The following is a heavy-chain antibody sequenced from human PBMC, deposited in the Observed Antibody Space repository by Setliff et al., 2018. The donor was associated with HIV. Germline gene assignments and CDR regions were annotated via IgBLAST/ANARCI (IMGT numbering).Heavy chain of an antibody. CDR2: IFYTGST. D-gene: IGHD2-8*01. V-gene: IGHV4-39*01. CDR3: ARRGRDGVFIMFATGFDP. Sequence: ETLSLTCSVSGGSISSSTYYWGWIRQPPGKGLEWIGDIFYTGSTYYNQSLKSRVAISVDTSENQFSLKLNSVTAADTAVYYCARRGRDGVFIMFATGFDPWGQGALVTVSS. CDR1: GGSISSSTYY. J-gene: IGHJ5*02.